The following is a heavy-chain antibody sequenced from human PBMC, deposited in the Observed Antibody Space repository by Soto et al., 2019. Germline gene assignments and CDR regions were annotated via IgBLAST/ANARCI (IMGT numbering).Heavy chain of an antibody. Sequence: QLQLQESGPGLVKPSETLSLTCTVSGGSISSSSYYWGWIRQPPGKGREWIGSIYYSGSTYYNPSLNIRGTISVDTSKNQSSLKLSSVTAADTAVYYCARLQGYGSSDYWGQGTLVTVSS. CDR2: IYYSGST. CDR1: GGSISSSSYY. V-gene: IGHV4-39*01. J-gene: IGHJ4*03. CDR3: ARLQGYGSSDY. D-gene: IGHD2-2*01.